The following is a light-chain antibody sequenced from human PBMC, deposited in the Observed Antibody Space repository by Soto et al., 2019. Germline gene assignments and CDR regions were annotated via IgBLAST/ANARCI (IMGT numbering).Light chain of an antibody. Sequence: QSVLTQPRSVSGSPGQSVTISCTGTSSDVGGYNYVSWFQQHPGKAPKLMIYAVTERPSGVPDRFSGSKSGNTASLTISGLQAEDGADYYCCSYAGTFTYVFGTGTKVTVL. CDR1: SSDVGGYNY. V-gene: IGLV2-11*01. J-gene: IGLJ1*01. CDR2: AVT. CDR3: CSYAGTFTYV.